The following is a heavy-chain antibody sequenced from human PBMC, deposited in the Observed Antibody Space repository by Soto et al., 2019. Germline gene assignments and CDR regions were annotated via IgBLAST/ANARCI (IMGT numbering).Heavy chain of an antibody. CDR1: GGTFSSYT. J-gene: IGHJ4*02. CDR2: IIPILGIA. Sequence: QVQLVQSGAEVKKPGSSVKVSCKASGGTFSSYTISWVRQAPGQGLEWMGRIIPILGIANYAQKFQGRVTSTADKSTSTAYMELSSLRSEDTAVYYCARVSPLYGSGLDYWGQGTLVTVSS. D-gene: IGHD3-10*01. CDR3: ARVSPLYGSGLDY. V-gene: IGHV1-69*02.